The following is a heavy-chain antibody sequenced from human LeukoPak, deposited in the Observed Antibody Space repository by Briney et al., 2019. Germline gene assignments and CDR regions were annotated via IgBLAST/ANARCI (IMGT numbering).Heavy chain of an antibody. V-gene: IGHV4-34*01. CDR3: ARGKRKLTMVRGVPSWFDP. Sequence: PSETLSLTCAVYGGSFSGYYWSWIRQPPGKGLEWIGEINHSGSTNYNPSLTSRVTISVDTSKNQFSLNLSSVTAADTAVYYCARGKRKLTMVRGVPSWFDPWGQGTLVTVSS. CDR1: GGSFSGYY. CDR2: INHSGST. D-gene: IGHD3-10*01. J-gene: IGHJ5*02.